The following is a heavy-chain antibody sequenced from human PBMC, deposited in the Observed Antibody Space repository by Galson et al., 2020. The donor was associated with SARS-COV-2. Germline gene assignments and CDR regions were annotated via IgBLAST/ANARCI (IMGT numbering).Heavy chain of an antibody. J-gene: IGHJ4*02. D-gene: IGHD2-15*01. V-gene: IGHV3-48*02. CDR3: ARVPKGLVVVVAATDH. CDR2: ISSSETT. CDR1: GFTFSSYS. Sequence: GGSLRLSCAVSGFTFSSYSMNWVRQAPGKGLEWISYISSSETTYYADSVKGRFTISRDNAKNSLFLQMNNLRDEDTAVYYCARVPKGLVVVVAATDHWGQGTLVTVSS.